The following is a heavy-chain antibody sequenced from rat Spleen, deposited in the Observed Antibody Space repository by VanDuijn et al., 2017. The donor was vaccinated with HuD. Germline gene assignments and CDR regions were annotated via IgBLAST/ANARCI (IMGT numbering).Heavy chain of an antibody. J-gene: IGHJ2*01. V-gene: IGHV5-46*01. CDR2: ISTSGGST. D-gene: IGHD1-6*01. Sequence: EVQLVESGGGLVQPGRSMKLSCAASGFTFSSFPMAWVRQAPTKGLEWVATISTSGGSTYYRDSVKGRFTISRDNAKSTLYLQMNSLRSEDTATYYCTRAYTTAPFDYWGQGVMVTVSS. CDR1: GFTFSSFP. CDR3: TRAYTTAPFDY.